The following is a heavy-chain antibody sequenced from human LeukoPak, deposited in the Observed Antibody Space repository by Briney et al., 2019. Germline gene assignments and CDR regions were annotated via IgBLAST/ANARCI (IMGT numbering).Heavy chain of an antibody. J-gene: IGHJ4*02. V-gene: IGHV4-59*08. Sequence: PSETLSLTCTVSGGSIISYYWSWIRQPPGKGLEWIGYIYYSGSTNYNPSLKSRVTISVDTSKNQFSLKLSSVTAADTAVYYCARNNFWSDQSYFDYWGQGTLVTVSS. CDR1: GGSIISYY. CDR2: IYYSGST. CDR3: ARNNFWSDQSYFDY. D-gene: IGHD3-3*01.